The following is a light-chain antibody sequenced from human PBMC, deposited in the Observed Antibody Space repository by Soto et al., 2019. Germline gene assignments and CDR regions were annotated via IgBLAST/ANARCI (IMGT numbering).Light chain of an antibody. CDR3: QQYNNWPRT. Sequence: EVVLSQSPATLSSSQGERATLSCRASQSVSSNLAWYQQKPGQAPRLLIYGTSIRATGIPARFRGSGSGTEFTLTISSLQSEDFAVYYCQQYNNWPRTFGQGTKVDI. CDR2: GTS. V-gene: IGKV3-15*01. J-gene: IGKJ1*01. CDR1: QSVSSN.